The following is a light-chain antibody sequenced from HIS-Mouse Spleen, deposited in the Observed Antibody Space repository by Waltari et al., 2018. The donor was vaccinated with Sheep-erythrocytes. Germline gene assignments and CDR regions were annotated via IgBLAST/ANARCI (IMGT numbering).Light chain of an antibody. J-gene: IGLJ1*01. CDR1: SSSVCGYNY. CDR3: CSYAGSYNHV. V-gene: IGLV2-11*01. Sequence: QSALTQPRSVSGSPGQSVTISCTGTSSSVCGYNYVSWYQQHPGKAPNLLIYEVSKRPSGVPDRFSGSKSGNTASLTISGLQAEDEADYYCCSYAGSYNHVFATGTKVTVL. CDR2: EVS.